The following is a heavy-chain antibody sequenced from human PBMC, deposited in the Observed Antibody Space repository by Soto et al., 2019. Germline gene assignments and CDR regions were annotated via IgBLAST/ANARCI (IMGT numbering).Heavy chain of an antibody. CDR3: ARDSNTSTWYGKWFDP. V-gene: IGHV1-18*01. CDR2: ISGYNGNT. D-gene: IGHD6-13*01. CDR1: GYTFTTYG. J-gene: IGHJ5*02. Sequence: QVQLVQSGAEVKKPGASVKVSCTASGYTFTTYGISWVRQAPGQGLEWMGWISGYNGNTNYAQKVQGRVTMTTDTSTSTASMELRSLRSDDTAVYYCARDSNTSTWYGKWFDPWGQGTLVTVSS.